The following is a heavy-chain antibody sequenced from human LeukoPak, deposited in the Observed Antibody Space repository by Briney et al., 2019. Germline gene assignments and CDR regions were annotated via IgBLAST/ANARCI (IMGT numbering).Heavy chain of an antibody. D-gene: IGHD3-22*01. CDR2: IRGSGGST. Sequence: GGSLRLSCAASGFTFSNYAMSWVRQAPGKGLEWVSVIRGSGGSTYYADSMKGRFTISRDNSKNTLYLQMNSLRAEDTAVYYCAKGDSSGYPGDFDYWGQGILVTVSS. CDR3: AKGDSSGYPGDFDY. CDR1: GFTFSNYA. J-gene: IGHJ4*02. V-gene: IGHV3-23*01.